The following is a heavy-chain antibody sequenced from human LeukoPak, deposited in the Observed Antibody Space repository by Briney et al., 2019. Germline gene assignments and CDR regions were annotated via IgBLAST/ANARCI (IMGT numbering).Heavy chain of an antibody. CDR3: AREDDYGGNGPN. D-gene: IGHD4-23*01. CDR1: GFTFSSYS. Sequence: PGGSLRLSCAASGFTFSSYSMNWVRQAPGKGLEWVSSISSSSSYIYYADSVKGRFTISRDNAKNSLYLQMNSLRAEDTAVYYCAREDDYGGNGPNWGQGTLVTVSS. V-gene: IGHV3-21*01. J-gene: IGHJ4*02. CDR2: ISSSSSYI.